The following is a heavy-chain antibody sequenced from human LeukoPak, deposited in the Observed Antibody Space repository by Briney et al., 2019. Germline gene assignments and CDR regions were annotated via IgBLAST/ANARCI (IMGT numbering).Heavy chain of an antibody. CDR2: ISYDGSNK. D-gene: IGHD3-10*01. V-gene: IGHV3-30*04. Sequence: GRSLRLSCAASGFTFSSYAMHWVRQAPGKGLEWVAVISYDGSNKYYADSVKRRFTISRDNSKNTLYLQMNSLRAGDRPVYYCARDPRSTSIYGSRTYGSGSYLVYWGQETLVTVSS. CDR3: ARDPRSTSIYGSRTYGSGSYLVY. CDR1: GFTFSSYA. J-gene: IGHJ4*02.